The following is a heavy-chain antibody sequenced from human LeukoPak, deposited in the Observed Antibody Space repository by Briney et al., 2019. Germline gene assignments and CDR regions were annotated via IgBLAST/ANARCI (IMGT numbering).Heavy chain of an antibody. V-gene: IGHV3-74*01. CDR3: ARFSAAAGDY. J-gene: IGHJ4*02. CDR2: INSDGSRI. Sequence: GGSLRLSCAASGITFSNYWMHWVRQAPGKGLEWVSRINSDGSRITYADSVKGRSTISRDNAKNTLYLQMNSLRVEDTAVYYCARFSAAAGDYWGQGTLVTVSS. D-gene: IGHD6-13*01. CDR1: GITFSNYW.